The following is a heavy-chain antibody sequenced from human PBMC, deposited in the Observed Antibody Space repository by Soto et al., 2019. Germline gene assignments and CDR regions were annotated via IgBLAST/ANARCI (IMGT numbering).Heavy chain of an antibody. Sequence: ASVKVSCKASGYTSTSYGISWVRQAPGQGLEWMGWISVHNGNTNYAQKLQGRVTMTTDTSTSTAYMELRSLRSDDTAVYYCASSYYYGSGSLPGHYYFGMDVWGQGTTVTVSS. CDR3: ASSYYYGSGSLPGHYYFGMDV. CDR2: ISVHNGNT. V-gene: IGHV1-18*04. J-gene: IGHJ6*02. D-gene: IGHD3-10*01. CDR1: GYTSTSYG.